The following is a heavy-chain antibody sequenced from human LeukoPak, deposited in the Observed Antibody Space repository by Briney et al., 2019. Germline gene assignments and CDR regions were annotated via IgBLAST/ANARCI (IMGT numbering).Heavy chain of an antibody. J-gene: IGHJ4*02. Sequence: GGSLRLSCAASGNYWMHWVRQAPGKGLEWVSSISSSSSYIYYADSVKGRFTISRDNAKNSLYLQMNSLRAEDTAVYYCASAPRGMTTYYFDYWGQGTLVTVSS. D-gene: IGHD4-17*01. V-gene: IGHV3-21*01. CDR3: ASAPRGMTTYYFDY. CDR1: GNYW. CDR2: ISSSSSYI.